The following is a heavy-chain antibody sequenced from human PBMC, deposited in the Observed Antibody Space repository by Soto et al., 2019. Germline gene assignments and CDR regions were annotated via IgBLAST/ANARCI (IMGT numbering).Heavy chain of an antibody. D-gene: IGHD2-8*01. V-gene: IGHV3-23*01. CDR2: ISGSGGIK. J-gene: IGHJ4*02. CDR3: AREPVTTKWFFDN. Sequence: EVQLLESGGGLVQPGGSLRLSCAASGFSFSSYAMTWVRQAPGKGLEWVAVISGSGGIKFYADSVKGRFTISRDNSKNTLYLQMDSLRVEDTAVYYCAREPVTTKWFFDNWGQGIQVTVSS. CDR1: GFSFSSYA.